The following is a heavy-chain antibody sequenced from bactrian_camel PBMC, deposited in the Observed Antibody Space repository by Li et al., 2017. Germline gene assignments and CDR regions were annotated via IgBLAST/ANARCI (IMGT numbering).Heavy chain of an antibody. Sequence: HVQLVESGGGSVQSGGSLRLSCVSSGFKFSSYSMLWFRQTPGSEREGVAAIDSEGTIAYADDVKGRFTISQDNAKNTLYLQMTSPRPEDTAVYYCVTSADVADFAYWGQGTQVTVS. J-gene: IGHJ6*01. CDR1: GFKFSSYS. CDR3: VTSADVADFAY. V-gene: IGHV3S55*01. CDR2: IDSEGTI.